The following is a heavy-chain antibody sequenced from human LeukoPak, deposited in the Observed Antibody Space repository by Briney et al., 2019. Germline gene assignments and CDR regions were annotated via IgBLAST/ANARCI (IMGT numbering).Heavy chain of an antibody. CDR2: INQDASEK. V-gene: IGHV3-7*01. D-gene: IGHD1-26*01. CDR1: GFTFGTYW. CDR3: ARDHVVGANNFDY. J-gene: IGHJ4*02. Sequence: GGSLRLSCAASGFTFGTYWMSWVRQAPGEGLEWVANINQDASEKYYVDSVRGRFTISRDNAKNSLYLQMNSLRADDTAIYYCARDHVVGANNFDYWGQGTLVTVSS.